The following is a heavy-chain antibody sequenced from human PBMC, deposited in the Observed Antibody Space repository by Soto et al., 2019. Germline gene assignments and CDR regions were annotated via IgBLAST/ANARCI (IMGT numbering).Heavy chain of an antibody. CDR3: AKRLSGYYDNDY. CDR2: ISGSGGST. CDR1: GFTFSSYA. J-gene: IGHJ4*02. V-gene: IGHV3-23*01. Sequence: GGSLRLSCAASGFTFSSYAMSWVRQAPGKGLEWVSAISGSGGSTYYADSVKGRFTISRDNSKNTLYLQMNSLRAGDTAVYYCAKRLSGYYDNDYWGQGTLVTVSS. D-gene: IGHD3-3*01.